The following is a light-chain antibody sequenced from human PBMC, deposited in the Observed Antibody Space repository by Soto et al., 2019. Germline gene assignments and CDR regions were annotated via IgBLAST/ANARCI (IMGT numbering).Light chain of an antibody. J-gene: IGKJ1*01. CDR1: QSVSSN. CDR3: QQYNNWPRGT. Sequence: DIVMTQSPESLAVSPGERATLSCRASQSVSSNLAWYQQKPGQAPRLLIYGASTRATGIPARFSGSGSGTEFTLTISSLQSEDFAVYYCQQYNNWPRGTFGQGTKV. V-gene: IGKV3-15*01. CDR2: GAS.